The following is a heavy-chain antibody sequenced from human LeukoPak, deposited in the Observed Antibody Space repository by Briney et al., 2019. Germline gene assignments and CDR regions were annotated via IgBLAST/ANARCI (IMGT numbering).Heavy chain of an antibody. D-gene: IGHD3-9*01. CDR1: GYTFTSYG. CDR3: ARGPHGRIYDILTGFDY. Sequence: ASVKVSCKASGYTFTSYGISWVRQAPGQGLEWMGWIKPNSGGTNYAQKFQGRVTMTRDTSISTAYMELSRLRSDDTAVYYCARGPHGRIYDILTGFDYWGQGTLVTVSS. CDR2: IKPNSGGT. J-gene: IGHJ4*02. V-gene: IGHV1-2*02.